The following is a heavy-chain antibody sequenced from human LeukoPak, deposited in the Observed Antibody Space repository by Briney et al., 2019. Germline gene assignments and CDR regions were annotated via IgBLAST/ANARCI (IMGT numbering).Heavy chain of an antibody. D-gene: IGHD6-13*01. Sequence: ASVKVSCKASGFTFTSYGFSWVRQAPGQGLEWMEWISGYNGNTNYAQKLQGRVTMNTDTSTSTAYMELRSLISDDTAIYYCARVSSSWYYFDYWGQGTLVTVSS. CDR3: ARVSSSWYYFDY. V-gene: IGHV1-18*01. CDR2: ISGYNGNT. J-gene: IGHJ4*02. CDR1: GFTFTSYG.